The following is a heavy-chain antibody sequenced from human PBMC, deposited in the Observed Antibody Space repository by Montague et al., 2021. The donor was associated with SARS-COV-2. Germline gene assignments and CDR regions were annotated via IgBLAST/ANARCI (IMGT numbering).Heavy chain of an antibody. D-gene: IGHD3-22*01. CDR1: GGSISSYY. CDR2: IYYTGST. CDR3: ASRYDSSGYYVF. V-gene: IGHV4-59*08. Sequence: SETLSLTCTVSGGSISSYYWSWIRQPPGKGLEWIGYIYYTGSTNYNPSLRSRATISVDTPKKQFSLKLNSVTAADTAVYYCASRYDSSGYYVFWGQGTLVTVSS. J-gene: IGHJ4*02.